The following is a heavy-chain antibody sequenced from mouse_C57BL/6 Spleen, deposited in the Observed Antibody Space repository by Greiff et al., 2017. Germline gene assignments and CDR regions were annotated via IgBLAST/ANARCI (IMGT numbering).Heavy chain of an antibody. CDR3: AREGLLRYFDV. CDR2: IHPNSGST. J-gene: IGHJ1*03. CDR1: GYTFTSYW. V-gene: IGHV1-64*01. Sequence: VQLQQPGAELVKPGASVKLSCKASGYTFTSYWMHWVKQRPGQGLEWIGMIHPNSGSTNYNEKFKSKATLTVDKSSSTAYMQLSSLTSEDSAVYYCAREGLLRYFDVWGTGTTVTVSS. D-gene: IGHD2-1*01.